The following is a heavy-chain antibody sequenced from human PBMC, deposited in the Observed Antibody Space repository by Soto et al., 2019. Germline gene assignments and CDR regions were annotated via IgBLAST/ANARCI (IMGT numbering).Heavy chain of an antibody. V-gene: IGHV4-59*01. CDR1: GGSISSYY. Sequence: QVQLQESGPGLVKPSETLSLTCTVSGGSISSYYWSWIRQPLGKGLEWTGYIYYSGSTNYNPSLKSRVTISVDTSKNRFALKLSSGTAADTAVYYCVGMVRGVSWFDPWGQGTLVTVSS. CDR3: VGMVRGVSWFDP. J-gene: IGHJ5*02. CDR2: IYYSGST. D-gene: IGHD3-10*01.